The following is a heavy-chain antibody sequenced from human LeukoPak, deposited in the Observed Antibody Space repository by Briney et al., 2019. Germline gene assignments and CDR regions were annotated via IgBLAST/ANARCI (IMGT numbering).Heavy chain of an antibody. CDR1: GFTFTNYA. V-gene: IGHV3-23*01. CDR3: AKREKGTTGRFFDY. J-gene: IGHJ4*02. Sequence: GGSLRLSCAASGFTFTNYAMTWVRQAPGKGQEWVSGISEGVGNTYYADSVKGRFTISRDHSKNTLYLQMNSLRAEDTALYYCAKREKGTTGRFFDYWGQGTLVTVSS. D-gene: IGHD4-17*01. CDR2: ISEGVGNT.